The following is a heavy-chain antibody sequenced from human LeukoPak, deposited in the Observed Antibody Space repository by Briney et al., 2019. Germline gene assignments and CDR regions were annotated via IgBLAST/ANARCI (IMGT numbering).Heavy chain of an antibody. D-gene: IGHD3-10*01. V-gene: IGHV3-66*01. CDR2: IYSGNST. Sequence: GGSLRLSCAASRFTVSSNYMSWVRQAPGKGLEWVSVIYSGNSTYYADSVRGRFTISRDNSKNTLYLQVNSLRVEDTAVYLCARGYLEDYWGQGTLVTVSS. CDR3: ARGYLEDY. J-gene: IGHJ4*02. CDR1: RFTVSSNY.